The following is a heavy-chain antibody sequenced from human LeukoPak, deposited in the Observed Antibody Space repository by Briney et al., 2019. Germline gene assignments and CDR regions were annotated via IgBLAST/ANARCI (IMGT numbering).Heavy chain of an antibody. CDR1: GFTVSSNY. CDR2: IYSGGST. V-gene: IGHV3-53*01. J-gene: IGHJ6*02. Sequence: PGGSLRLSCAASGFTVSSNYMSWVRQALGKGLEWVSVIYSGGSTYYADSVKGRFTISRDNSKNTLYLQMNSLRAEDTAVYYCARDGCSGGSCYYYYYGMDVWGQGTTVTVSS. D-gene: IGHD2-15*01. CDR3: ARDGCSGGSCYYYYYGMDV.